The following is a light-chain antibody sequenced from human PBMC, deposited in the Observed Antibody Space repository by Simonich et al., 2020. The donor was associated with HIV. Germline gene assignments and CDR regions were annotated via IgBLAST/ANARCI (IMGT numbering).Light chain of an antibody. CDR1: VLAKKY. CDR3: YSTDSSGNHRGV. CDR2: EDS. V-gene: IGLV3-10*01. Sequence: SYELTQPSSVSVSPGQTARITCSGDVLAKKYAYWYQQKSGQAPVLVIYEDSKRPSGIPESVSGSSSGTMATLTISGAQVEDEADYYCYSTDSSGNHRGVFGGGTKLTVL. J-gene: IGLJ2*01.